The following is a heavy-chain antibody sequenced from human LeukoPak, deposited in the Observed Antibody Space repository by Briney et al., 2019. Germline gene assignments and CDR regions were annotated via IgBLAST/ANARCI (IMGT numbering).Heavy chain of an antibody. CDR2: IKSETDGGTP. D-gene: IGHD1-26*01. V-gene: IGHV3-15*01. Sequence: GGSVTLSCSASGFTFTYVWMRWLGQAPGQGLEGCGRIKSETDGGTPAYGAPVNGRFTISRDDEIKTLFLQINALKSEETAIYYCSTSGSHIDYWGRGTLVTVS. CDR3: STSGSHIDY. CDR1: GFTFTYVW. J-gene: IGHJ4*02.